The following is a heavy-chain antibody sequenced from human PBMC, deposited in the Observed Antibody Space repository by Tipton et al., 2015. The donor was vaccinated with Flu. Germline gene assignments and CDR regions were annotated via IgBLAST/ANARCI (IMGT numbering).Heavy chain of an antibody. J-gene: IGHJ5*02. CDR1: GFTFSTYW. CDR2: IKQDGSEK. CDR3: ARRDYSNDVSDPKNWFDP. D-gene: IGHD4-11*01. Sequence: VQLVQSGGGLVQPGGSLRLSCAASGFTFSTYWMSWVRQAPGKGLEWVANIKQDGSEKYYVDSVKGRFTISRDNAEKSLYLQMNSLRAEDTAVYYCARRDYSNDVSDPKNWFDPWGQGTLVTVSS. V-gene: IGHV3-7*01.